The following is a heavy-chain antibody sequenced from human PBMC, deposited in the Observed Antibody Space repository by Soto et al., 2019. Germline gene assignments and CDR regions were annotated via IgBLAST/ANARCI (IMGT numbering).Heavy chain of an antibody. J-gene: IGHJ6*02. D-gene: IGHD5-18*01. CDR3: ARDLNGYSYGGLHYYYGMDF. CDR2: IIPIFGTA. Sequence: SVKVSCKASGGTFSSYAISWVRQAPGQGLEWMGGIIPIFGTANYAQKFQGRVTITADESTSTAYMELSRLRSEDTAVYYCARDLNGYSYGGLHYYYGMDFCGQGTSVTVSS. V-gene: IGHV1-69*13. CDR1: GGTFSSYA.